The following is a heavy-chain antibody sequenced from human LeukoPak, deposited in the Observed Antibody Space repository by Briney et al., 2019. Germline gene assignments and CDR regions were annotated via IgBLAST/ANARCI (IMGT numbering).Heavy chain of an antibody. CDR1: GFTLSGYW. Sequence: GGSLRLSCAAPGFTLSGYWMSWVRQLPGKGLEWVANIKQDAGEIRYVDSVKGRFTISRDNAKNSVYLQMNSLRVEDTGVYYCARLGSSWDFFDFWGQGTLVTVS. V-gene: IGHV3-7*01. CDR3: ARLGSSWDFFDF. CDR2: IKQDAGEI. J-gene: IGHJ4*02. D-gene: IGHD6-13*01.